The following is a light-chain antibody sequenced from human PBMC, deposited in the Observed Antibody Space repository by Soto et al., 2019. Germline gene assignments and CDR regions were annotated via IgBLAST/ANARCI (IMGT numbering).Light chain of an antibody. CDR1: TGIRTD. Sequence: ALQLTQSPSSLSASVGARVPITCRASTGIRTDLSWYQQKPGKVPKVLIYAATSLHSGVPSRFSGSGSGTDFTLTISSLQPEDFATYYCLQDYNYPWTFGQGTKVDI. CDR3: LQDYNYPWT. V-gene: IGKV1-6*01. CDR2: AAT. J-gene: IGKJ1*01.